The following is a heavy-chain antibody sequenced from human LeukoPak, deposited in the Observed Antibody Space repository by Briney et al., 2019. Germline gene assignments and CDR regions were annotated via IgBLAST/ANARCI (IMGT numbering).Heavy chain of an antibody. CDR1: GFTFSSYT. V-gene: IGHV3-30-3*01. D-gene: IGHD6-13*01. Sequence: QSGASLRLSCAASGFTFSSYTMHWVRQAPGKGLEWVAFTTYDGTTKYHADSVKGRFTISRDNSKNTLSLQMNSLTADDTAMYYCAGEGYSSHHPDAFDVWGQGTMVTVAS. CDR2: TTYDGTTK. J-gene: IGHJ3*01. CDR3: AGEGYSSHHPDAFDV.